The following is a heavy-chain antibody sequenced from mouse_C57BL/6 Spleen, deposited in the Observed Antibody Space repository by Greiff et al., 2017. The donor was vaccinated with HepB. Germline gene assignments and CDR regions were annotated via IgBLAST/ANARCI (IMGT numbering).Heavy chain of an antibody. CDR3: ARGNYYGSSYVYYYAMDY. CDR2: ISDGGSYT. D-gene: IGHD1-1*01. CDR1: GFTFSSYA. Sequence: EVKLVESGGGLVKPGGSLKLSCAASGFTFSSYAMSWVRQTPEKRLEWVATISDGGSYTYYPDNVKGRFTISRDNAKNNLYLQMSHLKSEDTAMYYCARGNYYGSSYVYYYAMDYWGQGTSVTVSS. V-gene: IGHV5-4*03. J-gene: IGHJ4*01.